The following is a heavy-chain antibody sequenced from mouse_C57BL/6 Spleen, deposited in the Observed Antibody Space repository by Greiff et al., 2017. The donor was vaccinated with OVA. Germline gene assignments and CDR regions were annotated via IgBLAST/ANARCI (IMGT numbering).Heavy chain of an antibody. J-gene: IGHJ4*01. V-gene: IGHV1-54*01. CDR1: GYAFTNYL. Sequence: QVQLQQSGAELVRPGTSVKVSCKASGYAFTNYLIEWVKQRPGQGLEWIGVINPGSGGTNYTEKFKGKATLTADKSSSTAYMQLSSLTSEDSAVYCGARHLYDAMDYWGKGTSVTVSS. CDR3: ARHLYDAMDY. CDR2: INPGSGGT.